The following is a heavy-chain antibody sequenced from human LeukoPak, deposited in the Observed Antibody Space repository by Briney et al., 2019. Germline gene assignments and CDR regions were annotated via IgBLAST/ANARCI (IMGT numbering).Heavy chain of an antibody. Sequence: PSETLSLTCAVSGGSISSSNWWSWVRQPPGKGLEWIGEIYHSGSTNYNPSLKSRVTISVDKSKNQFSLKLSSVTAADTAVYYCARAPEYYDSSGPFDYWGQGTLVTVCS. J-gene: IGHJ4*02. CDR3: ARAPEYYDSSGPFDY. CDR2: IYHSGST. CDR1: GGSISSSNW. D-gene: IGHD3-22*01. V-gene: IGHV4-4*02.